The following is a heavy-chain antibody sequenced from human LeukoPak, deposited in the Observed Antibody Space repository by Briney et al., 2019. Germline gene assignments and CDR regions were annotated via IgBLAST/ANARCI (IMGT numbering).Heavy chain of an antibody. CDR1: GFTFSSYG. CDR3: ARAGGYCSSTSCYWWFDP. Sequence: GGSLRLSCAASGFTFSSYGMHWVRQAPGKGLEWVAVIWYDGSNKYYADSVKGRFTISRDNSKNTLYLQMNSLRAEDTAVYYCARAGGYCSSTSCYWWFDPWGQGTLVTVSS. J-gene: IGHJ5*02. CDR2: IWYDGSNK. V-gene: IGHV3-33*01. D-gene: IGHD2-2*01.